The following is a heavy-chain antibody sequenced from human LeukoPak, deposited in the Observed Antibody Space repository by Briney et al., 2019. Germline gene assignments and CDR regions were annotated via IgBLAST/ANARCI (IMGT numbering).Heavy chain of an antibody. Sequence: PSETLSLTCTASGDSISSGDYYWRWIRQPGGKGLEWIGRISSSGSTNYNPSLKSRVTISVDTSKNQFSLKLSSVTAADTAVYFCARGPYSYDSSGAFDIWGQGTMVTVSS. CDR2: ISSSGST. CDR3: ARGPYSYDSSGAFDI. J-gene: IGHJ3*02. V-gene: IGHV4-61*02. CDR1: GDSISSGDYY. D-gene: IGHD3-22*01.